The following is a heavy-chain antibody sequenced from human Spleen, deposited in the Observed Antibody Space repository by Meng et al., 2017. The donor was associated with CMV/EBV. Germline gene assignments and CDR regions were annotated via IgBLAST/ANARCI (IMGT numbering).Heavy chain of an antibody. D-gene: IGHD6-25*01. CDR3: ARESTAAVGDWFDP. CDR1: GGAVSRYY. V-gene: IGHV4-59*02. J-gene: IGHJ5*02. CDR2: IYYSGST. Sequence: SGGAVSRYYWGWIRQPQGKGLEWIEYIYYSGSTNYNPSIKSRVTISVDTSKNQCSLKLSSVTAADTAVYYCARESTAAVGDWFDPWGQGTLVTVSS.